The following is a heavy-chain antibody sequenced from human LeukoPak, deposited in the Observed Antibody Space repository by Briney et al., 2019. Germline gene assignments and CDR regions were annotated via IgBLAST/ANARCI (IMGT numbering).Heavy chain of an antibody. Sequence: PSETLSLTCAVYGGSFSNYYWSWIRQPPGKGLEWIGEINHSGSTNYNPSLKSRVTISVDTSKNQFSLNLRSVTAADTAVYYCARGRGLYSFYAFNIWGQGTMVTVSS. CDR1: GGSFSNYY. V-gene: IGHV4-34*01. J-gene: IGHJ3*02. D-gene: IGHD5-18*01. CDR3: ARGRGLYSFYAFNI. CDR2: INHSGST.